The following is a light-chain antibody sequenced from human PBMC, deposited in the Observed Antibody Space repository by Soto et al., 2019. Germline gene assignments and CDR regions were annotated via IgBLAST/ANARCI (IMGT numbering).Light chain of an antibody. Sequence: AIQMTQYPNSLSASVGDRVTITCRASQGIRDELGWDQQKAGKAPNLLISAASRLQSGVPSRFSGRGSGTDFTLTISCLQPEDFAPYYCLQAYYYPRRFAQGTKVDI. J-gene: IGKJ1*01. CDR3: LQAYYYPRR. CDR2: AAS. CDR1: QGIRDE. V-gene: IGKV1-6*01.